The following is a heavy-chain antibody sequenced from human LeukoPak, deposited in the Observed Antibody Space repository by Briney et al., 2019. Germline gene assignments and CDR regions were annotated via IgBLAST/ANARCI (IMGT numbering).Heavy chain of an antibody. V-gene: IGHV3-48*01. CDR2: IGIDSGNT. D-gene: IGHD5-24*01. J-gene: IGHJ4*02. CDR3: ARDYKYAFDN. Sequence: GGSLRLSCAASGFTFRSYAMSWVRQAPGKGLEWISYIGIDSGNTKYADSVKGRFTISGDKAKNSLYLQMNSLRVEDTAVYYCARDYKYAFDNWGQGTLVTVSS. CDR1: GFTFRSYA.